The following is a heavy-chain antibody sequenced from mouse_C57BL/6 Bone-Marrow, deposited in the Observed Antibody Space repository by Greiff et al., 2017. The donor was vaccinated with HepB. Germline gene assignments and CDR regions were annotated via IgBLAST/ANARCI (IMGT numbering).Heavy chain of an antibody. Sequence: VQLQQSGPELVKPGASVKISCKASGYTFTDYYMNWVKQSHGKSLEWIGDINPNNGGTSYNQKFKGKATLTVDKSSSTAYMELRSLTSEDSAVYYCASYDGYQGFAYWGQGTLVTVSA. J-gene: IGHJ3*01. CDR3: ASYDGYQGFAY. CDR2: INPNNGGT. V-gene: IGHV1-26*01. D-gene: IGHD2-3*01. CDR1: GYTFTDYY.